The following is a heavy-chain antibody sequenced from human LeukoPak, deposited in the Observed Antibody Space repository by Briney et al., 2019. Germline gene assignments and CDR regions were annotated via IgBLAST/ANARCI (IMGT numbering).Heavy chain of an antibody. V-gene: IGHV3-23*01. J-gene: IGHJ4*02. Sequence: PGGSLRLSCAASGFTLSSYAMSWVRQAPGKGLEWVSAIRGSGGSTYYADSVKGRFTISRDNSKNTLYLQMNSLRAEDTAVYYCAKDTYYYDSSGYYPTEWGQGALVTVSS. CDR1: GFTLSSYA. CDR2: IRGSGGST. D-gene: IGHD3-22*01. CDR3: AKDTYYYDSSGYYPTE.